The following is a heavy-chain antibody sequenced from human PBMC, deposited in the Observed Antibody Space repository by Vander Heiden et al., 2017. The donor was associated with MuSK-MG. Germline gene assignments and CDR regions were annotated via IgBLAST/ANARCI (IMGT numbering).Heavy chain of an antibody. Sequence: QVQLQQWGAGLLKPSETLSLTCAVYGRSFSGYYWSWIRQPPGKGLEWIGEINHSGSTNYNPALKSRVTISVDTSKNKCSLKLRSVTAADTAVYYFARGSVPSPNFDYWGQGTMVTVYS. J-gene: IGHJ4*02. D-gene: IGHD6-25*01. CDR2: INHSGST. CDR3: ARGSVPSPNFDY. V-gene: IGHV4-34*01. CDR1: GRSFSGYY.